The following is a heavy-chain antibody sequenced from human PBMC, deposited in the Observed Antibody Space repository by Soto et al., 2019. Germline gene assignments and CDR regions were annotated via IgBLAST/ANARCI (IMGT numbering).Heavy chain of an antibody. D-gene: IGHD5-18*01. Sequence: EVQLLESGGGLVQPGGSLRLSCAASGFTFSSYAMSWVRQAPGKGLEWVSAISGSGGSTYYADSVKGRFTISRDNCKNTLYLQMNSLRAEDTAVYYCAKDHVREVDTAMPYNWFDPWGQGTLVTVSS. CDR3: AKDHVREVDTAMPYNWFDP. J-gene: IGHJ5*02. CDR2: ISGSGGST. V-gene: IGHV3-23*01. CDR1: GFTFSSYA.